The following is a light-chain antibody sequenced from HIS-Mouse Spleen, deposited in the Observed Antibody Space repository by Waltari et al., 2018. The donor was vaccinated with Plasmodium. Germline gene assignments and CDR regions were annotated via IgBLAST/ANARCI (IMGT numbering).Light chain of an antibody. CDR2: EDS. V-gene: IGLV3-10*01. CDR3: YSTDRSGNHRV. Sequence: SYELTQPPSVSVSPGQTARITCSGDALPKKYAYWYQQKSGQAPVLVINEDSKRPSGIPARFSGSSSGTMATLTISGAQVEDEADYYCYSTDRSGNHRVFGGGTKLTVL. J-gene: IGLJ3*02. CDR1: ALPKKY.